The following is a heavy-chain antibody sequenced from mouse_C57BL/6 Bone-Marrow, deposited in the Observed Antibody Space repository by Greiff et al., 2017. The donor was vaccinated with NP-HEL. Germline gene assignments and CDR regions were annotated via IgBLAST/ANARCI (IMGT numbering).Heavy chain of an antibody. J-gene: IGHJ4*01. CDR2: INPNNGGT. CDR1: GYTFTDYN. Sequence: EVQLQESGAELVKPGASVKIPCKASGYTFTDYNMDWVKQSHGKSLEWIGDINPNNGGTIYNQKFKGKATLTVDKSSSTAYMELRSLTSEDTAVYYCARGRITTVVALYAMDYWGQGTSVTFSS. V-gene: IGHV1-18*01. D-gene: IGHD1-1*01. CDR3: ARGRITTVVALYAMDY.